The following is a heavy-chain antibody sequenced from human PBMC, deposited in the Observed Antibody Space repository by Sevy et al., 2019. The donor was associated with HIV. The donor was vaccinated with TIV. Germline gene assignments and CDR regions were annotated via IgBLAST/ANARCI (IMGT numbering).Heavy chain of an antibody. D-gene: IGHD3-22*01. CDR2: ISAYNGNT. CDR1: GYTFTSYG. CDR3: ARDGRYKMYYYDSSGYKYGMDV. J-gene: IGHJ6*02. Sequence: ASVKVSCKASGYTFTSYGISWVRQAPGQGLEWMGWISAYNGNTNYAQKLQGRVTMTTDTSTNTAYMELRSLRSDDTAVYYCARDGRYKMYYYDSSGYKYGMDVWGQGTTVTVSS. V-gene: IGHV1-18*01.